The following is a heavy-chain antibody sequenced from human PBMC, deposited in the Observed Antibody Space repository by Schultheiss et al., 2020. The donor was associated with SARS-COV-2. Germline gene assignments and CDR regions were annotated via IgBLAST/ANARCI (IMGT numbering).Heavy chain of an antibody. CDR1: GFTFSSYG. Sequence: GESLKISCAASGFTFSSYGMHWVRQAPGKGLEWVAVIWYDGSNKYYADSVKGRFTISRDNSKNTLYLQMNSLRAEDTAVYYCAKVAPNEWGWIAGYYFDYWGQGTLVTVSS. CDR2: IWYDGSNK. J-gene: IGHJ4*02. CDR3: AKVAPNEWGWIAGYYFDY. D-gene: IGHD1-1*01. V-gene: IGHV3-33*06.